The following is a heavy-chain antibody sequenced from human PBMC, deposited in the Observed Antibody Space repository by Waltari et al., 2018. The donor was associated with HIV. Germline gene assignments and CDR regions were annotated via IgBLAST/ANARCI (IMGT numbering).Heavy chain of an antibody. CDR1: DGSFIGYY. D-gene: IGHD6-13*01. CDR3: ARGYAAAAPYFGLDV. Sequence: QVRLQEWGTGVLKPSETLSLSCAMYDGSFIGYYWTWIRQSPGRGVQWIGEINHAGATNYNPSLRSRLIFSIDTSKKQFYMKLTSVTVADTATYFCARGYAAAAPYFGLDVWGQGTTVTVSS. V-gene: IGHV4-34*01. CDR2: INHAGAT. J-gene: IGHJ6*02.